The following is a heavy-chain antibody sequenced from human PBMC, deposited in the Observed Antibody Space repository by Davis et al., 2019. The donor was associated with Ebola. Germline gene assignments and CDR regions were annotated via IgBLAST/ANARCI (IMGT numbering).Heavy chain of an antibody. V-gene: IGHV3-30-3*01. CDR3: AREPSQGGRYFDY. CDR2: ISYDGSNK. Sequence: PGGSLRLSCAASGFTFSSYAMSWVRQAPGKGLEWVAVISYDGSNKYYADSVKGRFTISRDNAKNTLDLQMNSLRVEDTAVYYCAREPSQGGRYFDYWGQGTLVTVSS. J-gene: IGHJ4*02. CDR1: GFTFSSYA. D-gene: IGHD3-16*01.